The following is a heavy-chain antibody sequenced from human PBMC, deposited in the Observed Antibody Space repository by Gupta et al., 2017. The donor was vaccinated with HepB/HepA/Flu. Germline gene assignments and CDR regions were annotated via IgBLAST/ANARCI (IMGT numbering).Heavy chain of an antibody. J-gene: IGHJ4*02. Sequence: QLQLQESGPGLVKPSETLSLTCTVSGGSISSSTYYWGWIRQPPGKGLEWIGNIYYRGNTYYNPSLKSRVTISLDTSKNQFSLRLTSVTAADTAMYYCARRYAPDYVIDYWGQGTLVTVSS. CDR3: ARRYAPDYVIDY. CDR1: GGSISSSTYY. D-gene: IGHD4-17*01. CDR2: IYYRGNT. V-gene: IGHV4-39*01.